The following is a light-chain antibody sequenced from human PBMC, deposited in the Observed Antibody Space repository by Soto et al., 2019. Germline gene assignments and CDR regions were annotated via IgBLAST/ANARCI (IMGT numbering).Light chain of an antibody. CDR3: QQYGSSPPYT. J-gene: IGKJ2*01. Sequence: EVVLTQSPGTLSLSPGERATLSCRASQSVSNNYLAWYQQKPGQSPKLVIFGSTDRATGIPDRFSGSGSGTDFALTISRLEPEDFAVYYCQQYGSSPPYTFGQRTKLEIK. V-gene: IGKV3-20*01. CDR1: QSVSNNY. CDR2: GST.